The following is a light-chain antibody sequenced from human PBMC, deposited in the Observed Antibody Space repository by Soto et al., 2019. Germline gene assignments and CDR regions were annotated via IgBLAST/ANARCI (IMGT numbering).Light chain of an antibody. CDR2: LGS. CDR3: MQGVETPFT. V-gene: IGKV2-28*01. Sequence: DIVMTQSQLSLPVTPGEAASISCRSSESLLFTNGYNYLDWYVQKPGQSPQLLIYLGSHRAPGVPDRFSGSGSGTDFTLKISSVEAEDVGFSYCMQGVETPFTVGPVTKVDIK. J-gene: IGKJ3*01. CDR1: ESLLFTNGYNY.